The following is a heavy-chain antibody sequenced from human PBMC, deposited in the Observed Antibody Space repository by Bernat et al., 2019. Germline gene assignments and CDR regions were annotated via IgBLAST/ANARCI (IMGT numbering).Heavy chain of an antibody. V-gene: IGHV4-4*07. Sequence: QVQLQESGPGLVKPSETLSLTCTVSGGSISSYYWSWIRQPAGKGLEWIGRIYTSGSTNYNPSLKSRVTMSVDTAKNQFSLELSSVTAADTAGYYWARDVNWNYVSLFDYWGQGTLVTVSS. J-gene: IGHJ4*02. CDR3: ARDVNWNYVSLFDY. CDR1: GGSISSYY. CDR2: IYTSGST. D-gene: IGHD1-7*01.